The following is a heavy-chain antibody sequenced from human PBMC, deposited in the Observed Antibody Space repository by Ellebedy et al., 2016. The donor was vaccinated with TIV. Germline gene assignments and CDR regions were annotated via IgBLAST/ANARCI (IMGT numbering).Heavy chain of an antibody. CDR3: ARDLPHNIALHY. CDR2: ISSHDIT. J-gene: IGHJ4*02. V-gene: IGHV3-53*01. CDR1: GYIVSTNY. D-gene: IGHD2/OR15-2a*01. Sequence: GGSLRLXXAASGYIVSTNYMTWVRQAPGKGLEWVSAISSHDITYYADSVKGRFTISRDNSKNALYLHMNSLRAEDTAVYYCARDLPHNIALHYWGQGTLVTVS.